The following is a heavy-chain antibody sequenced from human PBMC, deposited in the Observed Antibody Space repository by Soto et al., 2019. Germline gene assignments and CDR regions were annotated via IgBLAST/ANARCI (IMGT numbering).Heavy chain of an antibody. CDR2: IYYSGST. CDR1: GGSISSGGYY. CDR3: AREAMIVDYWSSDY. D-gene: IGHD3-22*01. Sequence: SETLSLTCTVSGGSISSGGYYWSWIRQHPGKGLEWIGYIYYSGSTYYNPSLKSRVTISVDTSKNQFSLKLSSVTAADTAVYYCAREAMIVDYWSSDYWGQGTLVTVSS. V-gene: IGHV4-31*03. J-gene: IGHJ4*02.